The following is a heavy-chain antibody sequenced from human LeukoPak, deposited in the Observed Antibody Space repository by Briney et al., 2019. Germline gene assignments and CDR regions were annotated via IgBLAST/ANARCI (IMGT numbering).Heavy chain of an antibody. D-gene: IGHD5-18*01. Sequence: GGSLRLSCAASGFTFSSYAMSWVRQAPGKGLEWVSTISGSGSSTYYADSVKGRFTLSRDNSKNTLYLQMNSLRAEDTAVYYCAKDLGYSYGPFDYWGQGTLVTVSS. CDR1: GFTFSSYA. J-gene: IGHJ4*02. CDR2: ISGSGSST. CDR3: AKDLGYSYGPFDY. V-gene: IGHV3-23*01.